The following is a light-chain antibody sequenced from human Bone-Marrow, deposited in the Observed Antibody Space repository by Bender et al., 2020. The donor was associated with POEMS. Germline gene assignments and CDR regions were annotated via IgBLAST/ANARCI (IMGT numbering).Light chain of an antibody. CDR3: QSYDTSLGAYV. CDR2: END. CDR1: SSNIGNNY. J-gene: IGLJ1*01. Sequence: QSVLTQPPSVSAAPGQKVTISCSGSSSNIGNNYVSWYQQLPGAAPKLLIYENDKRPSGIPDRFSGSKSGTSATLGITGLQAEDEADYYCQSYDTSLGAYVFGAGTKVSVL. V-gene: IGLV1-51*02.